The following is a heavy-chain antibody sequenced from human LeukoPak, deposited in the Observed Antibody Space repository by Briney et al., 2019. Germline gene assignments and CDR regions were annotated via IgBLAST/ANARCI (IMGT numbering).Heavy chain of an antibody. J-gene: IGHJ3*02. CDR1: GFTFSNYG. CDR3: ARDDALGDNALDI. D-gene: IGHD3-16*01. V-gene: IGHV3-33*08. CDR2: ILNDGSQE. Sequence: QPGRSLRLSCAASGFTFSNYGMHWVRQAPGKGLEWVAVILNDGSQEKYADSVKGRFTISRDNSKNTLFLQMNSLRAEDTAVYYCARDDALGDNALDIWGQGTMVTVSS.